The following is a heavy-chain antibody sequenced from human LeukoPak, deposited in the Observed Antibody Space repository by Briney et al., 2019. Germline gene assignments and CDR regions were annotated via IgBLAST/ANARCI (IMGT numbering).Heavy chain of an antibody. CDR2: ISAYNGNT. CDR3: ARDVRYYYDSSGYYPSRQYYYGMDV. J-gene: IGHJ6*02. CDR1: GYTFTSYG. Sequence: VASVKVSCKTSGYTFTSYGISWVRQAPGQGLEWMGWISAYNGNTNYAQKLQGRVTMTTDTSTSTAYMELRSLRSDDTAVYYCARDVRYYYDSSGYYPSRQYYYGMDVWGQGTTVTVSS. D-gene: IGHD3-22*01. V-gene: IGHV1-18*01.